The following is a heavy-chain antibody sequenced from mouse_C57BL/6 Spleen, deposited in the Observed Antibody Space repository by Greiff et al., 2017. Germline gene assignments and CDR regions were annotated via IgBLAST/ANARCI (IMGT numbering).Heavy chain of an antibody. CDR1: GYTFTSYW. V-gene: IGHV1-55*01. J-gene: IGHJ1*03. CDR2: IYPGSGST. D-gene: IGHD1-1*01. CDR3: ARSAITTVVATRYFDV. Sequence: QVQLKQPGAELVKPGASVKMSCKASGYTFTSYWITWVKQRPGQGLEWIGDIYPGSGSTNYNEKFKSKATLTVYTSSSTAYMQLSSLTSEDSAVYYCARSAITTVVATRYFDVWGTGTTVTVSS.